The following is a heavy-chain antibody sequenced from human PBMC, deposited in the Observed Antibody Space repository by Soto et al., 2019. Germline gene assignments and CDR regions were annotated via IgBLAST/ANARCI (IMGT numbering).Heavy chain of an antibody. J-gene: IGHJ5*02. Sequence: GGSLSLSCAASGFPFSSYSMNWVRQAPGKGLEWVSSISSSSSYIYYADSVKGRFTISRDNAKNSLYLQMNSLRAEDTAVYYCARESTMIVVVSNWFDPWGQGTLVTVSS. CDR2: ISSSSSYI. CDR1: GFPFSSYS. D-gene: IGHD3-22*01. CDR3: ARESTMIVVVSNWFDP. V-gene: IGHV3-21*01.